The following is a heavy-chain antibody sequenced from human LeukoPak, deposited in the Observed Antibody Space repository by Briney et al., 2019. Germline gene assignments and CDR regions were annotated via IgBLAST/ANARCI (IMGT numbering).Heavy chain of an antibody. D-gene: IGHD3-10*01. CDR2: IYPGDSDT. Sequence: GESLKISCKGSGYSFTRYWIGWVRQMPGKGLEWMGIIYPGDSDTRYSPSFQGQVTISADKSISTAYLQWSSLKASDTAMYYCARLLLWFGELSGFDYWGQGTLVTVSS. CDR3: ARLLLWFGELSGFDY. J-gene: IGHJ4*02. V-gene: IGHV5-51*01. CDR1: GYSFTRYW.